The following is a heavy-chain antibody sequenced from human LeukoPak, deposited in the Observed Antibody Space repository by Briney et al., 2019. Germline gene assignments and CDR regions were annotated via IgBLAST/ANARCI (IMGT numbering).Heavy chain of an antibody. CDR1: GGSISSGGYS. Sequence: PSQTLSLTCAVSGGSISSGGYSWSWIRQPPGKGLEWIGYIYHSGSTYYNPSLKSRVTISVGRSKNQFSLKLSSVTAADTAVYYCARGGLLWFGELVPDAFDIWGQGTLVTVSS. J-gene: IGHJ3*02. CDR2: IYHSGST. CDR3: ARGGLLWFGELVPDAFDI. V-gene: IGHV4-30-2*01. D-gene: IGHD3-10*01.